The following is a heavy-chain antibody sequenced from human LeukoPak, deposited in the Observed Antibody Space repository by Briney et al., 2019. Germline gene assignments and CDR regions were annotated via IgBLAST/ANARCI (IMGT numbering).Heavy chain of an antibody. CDR1: GYSISRGYY. Sequence: SETLSLTCNVSGYSISRGYYWGWIRQPPGKGLEWIGSVHHTGGTYYNPSLRSRVSISVDKSTNHISLEVTSVTAADTAVYYCARDWGFGDSEDWFDPWGQGTLVTVSS. D-gene: IGHD3-10*01. V-gene: IGHV4-38-2*02. J-gene: IGHJ5*02. CDR3: ARDWGFGDSEDWFDP. CDR2: VHHTGGT.